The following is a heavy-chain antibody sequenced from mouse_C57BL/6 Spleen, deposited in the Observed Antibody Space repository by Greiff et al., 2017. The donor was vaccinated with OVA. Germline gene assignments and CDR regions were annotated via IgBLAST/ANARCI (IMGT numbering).Heavy chain of an antibody. CDR1: GYTFTSYW. J-gene: IGHJ4*01. Sequence: QVKLKQPGAELVKPGASVKLSCKASGYTFTSYWMQWVKQRPGQGLEWIGEIDPSDSYTNYNQKFKGKATLTVDTSSSTAYMQLSSLTSEDSAVYYCARRDQLDYAMDYWGQGTSVTVSS. CDR3: ARRDQLDYAMDY. V-gene: IGHV1-50*01. CDR2: IDPSDSYT. D-gene: IGHD1-3*01.